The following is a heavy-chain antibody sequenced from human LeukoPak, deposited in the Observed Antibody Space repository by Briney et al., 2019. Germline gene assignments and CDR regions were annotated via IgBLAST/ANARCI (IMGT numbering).Heavy chain of an antibody. CDR1: GGSFSGYY. V-gene: IGHV4-34*01. D-gene: IGHD6-13*01. Sequence: SETLSLTCAVYGGSFSGYYWIWIRQPPGKGLEWIGEINHSGSTNYNPSLKSRVTISVDTSKNQFSLKLSSVTAADTAVYYCARSIAAAGTYYYYYYMDVWGKGTTVTISS. CDR3: ARSIAAAGTYYYYYYMDV. CDR2: INHSGST. J-gene: IGHJ6*03.